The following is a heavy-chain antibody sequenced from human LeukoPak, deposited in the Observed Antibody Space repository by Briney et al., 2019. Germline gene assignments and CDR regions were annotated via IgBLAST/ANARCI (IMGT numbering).Heavy chain of an antibody. J-gene: IGHJ4*02. V-gene: IGHV1-3*01. D-gene: IGHD5-18*01. CDR2: INAGNGNT. Sequence: ASVKVSCKASGYTFTIYDINWVRQATGQGLEWMGWINAGNGNTKYSQKFQGRVTITRDTSASTAYMELSSLRSEDTAVYYCARDIQLWPRGHFGYWGQGTLVTVSS. CDR3: ARDIQLWPRGHFGY. CDR1: GYTFTIYD.